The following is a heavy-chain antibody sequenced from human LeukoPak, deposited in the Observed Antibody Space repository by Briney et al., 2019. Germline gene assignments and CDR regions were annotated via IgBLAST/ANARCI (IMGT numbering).Heavy chain of an antibody. J-gene: IGHJ3*02. D-gene: IGHD5-24*01. CDR3: ARGTRDDYKPGPLDI. CDR1: GGSINSYY. V-gene: IGHV4-59*01. CDR2: MYYSGST. Sequence: PSETLSLTCTVSGGSINSYYWSWIRQPPGKGLEWIGYMYYSGSTNYNPSLKSRVTISIDTSNNQFSLKLSSVTAADMAVYYCARGTRDDYKPGPLDIWGQGTMVTVSS.